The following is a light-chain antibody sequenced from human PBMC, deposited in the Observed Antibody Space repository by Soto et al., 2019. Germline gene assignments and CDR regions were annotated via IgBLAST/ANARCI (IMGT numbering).Light chain of an antibody. Sequence: QAVVTQEPSLTVSPGETVTLTCGSSTGAVTSGHYPYWFQQKPGHAPRTLIYDTSNKHSWTPARFSGSLLGGKAALTLSGAQPEDEAEYYCLLSYSGAHVVFGGGTKLTVL. CDR3: LLSYSGAHVV. CDR2: DTS. J-gene: IGLJ2*01. CDR1: TGAVTSGHY. V-gene: IGLV7-46*01.